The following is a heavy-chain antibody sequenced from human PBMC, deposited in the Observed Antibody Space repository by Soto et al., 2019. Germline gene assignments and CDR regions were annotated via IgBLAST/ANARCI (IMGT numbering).Heavy chain of an antibody. J-gene: IGHJ4*02. CDR3: AHRVLRTVFGLVTPTAIYFDF. CDR2: IYWDDDK. CDR1: GFSLTTSGVG. D-gene: IGHD3-3*01. V-gene: IGHV2-5*02. Sequence: SGPTLVNPTQTLTLTCTFSGFSLTTSGVGVGWIRQSPGKAPEWLALIYWDDDKRYSPSLKSRLTITKDTSKNQVVLTMANLDPADTATYYCAHRVLRTVFGLVTPTAIYFDFWGQGTPVTVSS.